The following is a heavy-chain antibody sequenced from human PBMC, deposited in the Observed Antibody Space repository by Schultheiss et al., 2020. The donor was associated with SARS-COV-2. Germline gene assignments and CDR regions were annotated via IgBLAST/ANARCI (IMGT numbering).Heavy chain of an antibody. V-gene: IGHV4-61*02. J-gene: IGHJ5*02. CDR2: IHPGGST. Sequence: SETLSLTCTVSGGSISSGSYYWSWIRQPAGKGLEWIGRIHPGGSTNYNPSLKSRVTISVDTSKNQFSLKLSSVTAADTAVYYCARESSIVVVPAAVFDPWGQGTLVTVSS. CDR3: ARESSIVVVPAAVFDP. CDR1: GGSISSGSYY. D-gene: IGHD2-2*01.